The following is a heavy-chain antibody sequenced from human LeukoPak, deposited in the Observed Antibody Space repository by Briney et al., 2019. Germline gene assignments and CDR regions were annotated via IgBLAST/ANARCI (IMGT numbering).Heavy chain of an antibody. CDR3: ASFKIDTVVDYGFDAFDI. Sequence: PSETLSLTCTISGCSLSSCSYHWSWNPQPAGKGLEGIRRIYSSGSNNSNPSLKSLVIITEDTSKSQFSLRLSSVTAADTGVYYCASFKIDTVVDYGFDAFDIWGQGTMVTVSS. V-gene: IGHV4-61*02. D-gene: IGHD2-15*01. J-gene: IGHJ3*02. CDR1: GCSLSSCSYH. CDR2: IYSSGSN.